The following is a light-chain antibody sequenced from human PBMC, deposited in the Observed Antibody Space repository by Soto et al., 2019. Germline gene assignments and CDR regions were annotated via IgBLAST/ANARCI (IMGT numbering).Light chain of an antibody. Sequence: IVMTQSPASLSVSPGEGATLSCRASQSVSNNLAWYQQKPGQAPRLLIYGASTSATGIPARFSGSGSGTDFTLTISSLQSEDLAVYYCQQYNNWPRGTLGQGTKVEIK. CDR1: QSVSNN. V-gene: IGKV3-15*01. CDR2: GAS. J-gene: IGKJ1*01. CDR3: QQYNNWPRGT.